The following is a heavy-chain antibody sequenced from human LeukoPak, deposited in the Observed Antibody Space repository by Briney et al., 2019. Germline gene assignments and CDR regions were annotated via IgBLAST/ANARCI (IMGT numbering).Heavy chain of an antibody. J-gene: IGHJ6*03. CDR2: IYTSGST. CDR1: GGSINNYY. CDR3: AREHSNSSRGYYYSIDI. V-gene: IGHV4-4*07. Sequence: PSETLSLTCTVSGGSINNYYWSWIRQPAGKGLEWVGRIYTSGSTNYNPSLKSRVTMSVDTSKNQFSLRLSFVTAADAAVYYCAREHSNSSRGYYYSIDIWGQGTTVTVSS. D-gene: IGHD6-6*01.